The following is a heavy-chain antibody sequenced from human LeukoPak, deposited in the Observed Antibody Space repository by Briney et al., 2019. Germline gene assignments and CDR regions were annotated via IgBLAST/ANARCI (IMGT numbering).Heavy chain of an antibody. V-gene: IGHV4-4*07. CDR1: GGSISSYY. D-gene: IGHD6-6*01. J-gene: IGHJ4*02. CDR3: ARSPILYSSSSYYFDY. CDR2: IYTSGST. Sequence: SETLSLICTVSGGSISSYYWSWIRQPAGKGREWIGRIYTSGSTNYNPSLKSRVTMSVDTSKNEFSLKLSSVTAADTAVYYCARSPILYSSSSYYFDYWGQGTLVTVSS.